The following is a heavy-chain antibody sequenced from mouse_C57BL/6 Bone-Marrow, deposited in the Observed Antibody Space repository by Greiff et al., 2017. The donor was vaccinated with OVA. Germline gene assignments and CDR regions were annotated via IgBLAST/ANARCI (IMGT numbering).Heavy chain of an antibody. Sequence: EVQLQESVAELVRPGASVKLSCTASGFNIKNTYMHWVKQRPEQGLEWIGRIDPANGNTKYAPKFQGKATITADTSSNTAYLQLSSLTSEDTAIHYWAGSSIYYDYEAWFAYWGQGTLVTVSA. J-gene: IGHJ3*01. D-gene: IGHD2-4*01. CDR1: GFNIKNTY. CDR2: IDPANGNT. V-gene: IGHV14-3*01. CDR3: AGSSIYYDYEAWFAY.